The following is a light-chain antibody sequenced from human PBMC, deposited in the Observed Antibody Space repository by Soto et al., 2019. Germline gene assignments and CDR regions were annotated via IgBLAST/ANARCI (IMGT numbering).Light chain of an antibody. J-gene: IGLJ3*02. CDR2: DNT. CDR1: TSNIGSNY. Sequence: QSVLTQPPSVSAAPGQKVTISCSGSTSNIGSNYVSWYQHLPGTAPELLIYDNTKRPSGIPDRFSGSKSGTSATLGITGLQTGDEADYYCGAWDSSLGAGVFGGGTKVTVL. CDR3: GAWDSSLGAGV. V-gene: IGLV1-51*01.